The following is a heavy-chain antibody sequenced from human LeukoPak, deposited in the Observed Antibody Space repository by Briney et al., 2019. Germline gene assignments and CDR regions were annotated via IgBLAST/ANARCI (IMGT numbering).Heavy chain of an antibody. D-gene: IGHD1-26*01. V-gene: IGHV4-39*07. Sequence: SETLSLTCTVSGGSISSSSYYWGWIRQPPGKGLEWIGSIYYSGSTYYNPSLKSRVTISVDTSKNQFSLKLSSVTAADTAVYYCARALSGSYYVNAFDIWGQGTMVTVSS. J-gene: IGHJ3*02. CDR3: ARALSGSYYVNAFDI. CDR2: IYYSGST. CDR1: GGSISSSSYY.